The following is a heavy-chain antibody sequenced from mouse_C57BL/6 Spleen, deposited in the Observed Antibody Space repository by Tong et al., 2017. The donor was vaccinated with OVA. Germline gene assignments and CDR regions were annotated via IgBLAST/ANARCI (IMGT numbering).Heavy chain of an antibody. CDR2: ISDGGSYT. J-gene: IGHJ2*01. Sequence: EVQLVESGGGLVKPGGSLKLSCAASGFTFSDYYMYWVRQTPERRLEWVATISDGGSYTYYPDSVKGRFTISRDNAKNSLYRQMSSLKSEDTAMYYCARDWGDYFDYWGQGTTLTVSS. CDR3: ARDWGDYFDY. V-gene: IGHV5-4*02. CDR1: GFTFSDYY.